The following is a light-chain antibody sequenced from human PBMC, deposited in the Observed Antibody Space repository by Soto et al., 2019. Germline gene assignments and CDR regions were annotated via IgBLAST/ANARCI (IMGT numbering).Light chain of an antibody. CDR3: QQFNSYPQS. CDR1: QGISSA. J-gene: IGKJ2*03. V-gene: IGKV1-13*02. CDR2: DAS. Sequence: AIQLTQSPSSLSASVGDRVTITCRASQGISSALAWYQQKPGKAPKLLIYDASSLESGVPSRFSGSGSGTDFTLAVGSLHPEDFATDYCQQFNSYPQSFGQGTKLEIK.